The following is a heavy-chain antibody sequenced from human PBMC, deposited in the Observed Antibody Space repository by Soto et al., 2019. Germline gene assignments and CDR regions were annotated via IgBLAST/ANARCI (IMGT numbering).Heavy chain of an antibody. Sequence: ASVKVSCKTSGYTFSAYYMHWVRQAPGQGLEWMGWINPKSGGTLYAQKFQGRVTMTRDTSISTAYMELSRLRSDDTAVYYCARGGTFAYDTSGYYVYRGKGSLVTVSS. CDR1: GYTFSAYY. V-gene: IGHV1-2*02. CDR3: ARGGTFAYDTSGYYVY. D-gene: IGHD3-22*01. CDR2: INPKSGGT. J-gene: IGHJ4*02.